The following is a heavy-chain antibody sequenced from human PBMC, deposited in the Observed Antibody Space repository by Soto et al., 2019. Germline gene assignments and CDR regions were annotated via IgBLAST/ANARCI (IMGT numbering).Heavy chain of an antibody. V-gene: IGHV1-18*01. J-gene: IGHJ4*02. CDR3: ARGGNFYYDSSRMLGY. D-gene: IGHD3-22*01. CDR2: ISAYNGNT. Sequence: QVQLVQSGAEVKKPGASVKVSCKASGYTFTSSGISWVRQAPGQGLEWMGWISAYNGNTNYAQTLQGRVTMTTDTSASTAYMELRSLRSDDTGVYYCARGGNFYYDSSRMLGYWGQGTLVTVSS. CDR1: GYTFTSSG.